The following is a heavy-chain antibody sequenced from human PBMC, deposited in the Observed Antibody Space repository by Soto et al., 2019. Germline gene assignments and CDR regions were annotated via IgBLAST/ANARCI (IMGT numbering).Heavy chain of an antibody. CDR1: GFTFSSYA. Sequence: QVQLVESGGGVVKRGRSLRLSCAASGFTFSSYAMHWVRQAPGKGLEWVAVISYDGSNKYYADSVKGRFTISRDNSKNTLYLQMNSLRAEDTAVYYCARQPQELLDYWGQGTLVTVSS. CDR3: ARQPQELLDY. V-gene: IGHV3-30-3*01. CDR2: ISYDGSNK. D-gene: IGHD1-1*01. J-gene: IGHJ4*02.